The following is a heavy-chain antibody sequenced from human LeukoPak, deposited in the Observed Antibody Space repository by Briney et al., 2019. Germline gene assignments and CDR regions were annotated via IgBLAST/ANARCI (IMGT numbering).Heavy chain of an antibody. J-gene: IGHJ5*02. CDR3: AKAAGYSTIYWFDP. Sequence: GGSLRLSCAASGFTFSSYGMHWVRQAPGKGLEWVAVIWYDGSNKYYADSVKGRFTISRDNSKNTLYLQMNSLRAEDTAVYYCAKAAGYSTIYWFDPWGQGTLVTVSS. D-gene: IGHD6-13*01. V-gene: IGHV3-33*06. CDR1: GFTFSSYG. CDR2: IWYDGSNK.